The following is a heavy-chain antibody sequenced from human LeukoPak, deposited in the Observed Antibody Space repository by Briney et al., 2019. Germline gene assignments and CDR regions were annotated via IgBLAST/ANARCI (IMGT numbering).Heavy chain of an antibody. CDR2: ISAYKGKT. CDR1: GYTFTSYG. D-gene: IGHD2-2*03. Sequence: ASVKVSCKASGYTFTSYGISWVRQAPGQGREWMGWISAYKGKTNYAQKLQGRVTMTTDTSTSTAYMELRSLRSDDTAVYYCARDGYCSSTSCYEGNWFDPWGQGTLVTVSS. V-gene: IGHV1-18*01. CDR3: ARDGYCSSTSCYEGNWFDP. J-gene: IGHJ5*02.